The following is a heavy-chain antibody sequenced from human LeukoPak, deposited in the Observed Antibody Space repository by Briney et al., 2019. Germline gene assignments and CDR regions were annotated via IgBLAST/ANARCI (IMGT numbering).Heavy chain of an antibody. CDR3: ASAQSQYYDFWSGYFAPVDYYYYYYMDV. CDR1: GGSISSYY. J-gene: IGHJ6*03. Sequence: SETLSLTCTVSGGSISSYYWSWIRQPPGKGLEWIGYIYYSGSTNYNPSLKSRVTISVDTSKNQFSLKLSSVTAADTAVYYCASAQSQYYDFWSGYFAPVDYYYYYYMDVWGKGTTVTVS. V-gene: IGHV4-59*01. CDR2: IYYSGST. D-gene: IGHD3-3*01.